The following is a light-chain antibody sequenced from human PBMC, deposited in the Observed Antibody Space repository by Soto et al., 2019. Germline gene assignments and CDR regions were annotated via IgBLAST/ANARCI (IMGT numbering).Light chain of an antibody. CDR2: GAS. J-gene: IGKJ1*01. V-gene: IGKV3-15*01. CDR3: QQYNNWWS. CDR1: QSINSN. Sequence: EIVLTQSPPTLSLSAGYRDTFPCTASQSINSNLAWYQQRPGQAPRLLIYGASTRATGIPARFSGSGSGTEFTLTISSLQSEDFAVYYCQQYNNWWSFGQGTKVDI.